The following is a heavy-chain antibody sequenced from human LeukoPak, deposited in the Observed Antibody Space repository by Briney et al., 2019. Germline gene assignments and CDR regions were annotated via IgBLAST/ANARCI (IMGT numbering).Heavy chain of an antibody. V-gene: IGHV3-30*02. CDR3: ARDWRSSGTFDY. Sequence: GGSLRLSCAASGFTFSSYGMHWVRQAPGKGLEWVAFIRYDGTNKYYADSVKGRFTISRDNSKNTLYLQMNSLRAEDTAVYYCARDWRSSGTFDYWGQGTLVTVSS. CDR2: IRYDGTNK. D-gene: IGHD3/OR15-3a*01. J-gene: IGHJ4*02. CDR1: GFTFSSYG.